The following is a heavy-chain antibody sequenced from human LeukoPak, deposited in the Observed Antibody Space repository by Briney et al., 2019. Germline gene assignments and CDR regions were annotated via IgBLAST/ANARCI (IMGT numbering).Heavy chain of an antibody. V-gene: IGHV3-30*04. CDR3: AREGSLVGATEAFDI. CDR2: ISYDGSNK. CDR1: GFTFSSYA. D-gene: IGHD1-26*01. Sequence: GGSLRLSCAASGFTFSSYAMHWVRQAPGKGLEWVAVISYDGSNKYYADSVKGRFTISRDNSKNTLYLQMNSLRAEDTAVYYCAREGSLVGATEAFDIWGQGTMVTVSS. J-gene: IGHJ3*02.